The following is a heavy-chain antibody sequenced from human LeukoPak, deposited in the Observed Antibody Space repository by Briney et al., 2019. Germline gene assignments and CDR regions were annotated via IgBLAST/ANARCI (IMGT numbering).Heavy chain of an antibody. D-gene: IGHD3-22*01. V-gene: IGHV4-30-4*08. CDR3: ARGGAYYYDSSGDAFDI. CDR2: IYYSGST. Sequence: SQTLSLTCTVSGSSISSGDYYWSWIRQPPGKGLEWIGYIYYSGSTYYNPSLKSRVTISVDTSKNQFSLKLSSVTAADTAVYYCARGGAYYYDSSGDAFDIWGQGTMVTVSS. J-gene: IGHJ3*02. CDR1: GSSISSGDYY.